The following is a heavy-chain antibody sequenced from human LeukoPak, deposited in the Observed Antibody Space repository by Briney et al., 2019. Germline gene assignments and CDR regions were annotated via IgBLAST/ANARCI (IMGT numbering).Heavy chain of an antibody. V-gene: IGHV4-59*01. Sequence: KPSETLSLTCTVSGGSITTYYWSWIRQPPGEGLEYIGQIHSSGSANYNPSLKSRVAMSLDASKNQTSLKVSSVTAADTAIYYCARDIRVVGATHYFDYWGQGSLVTVSS. D-gene: IGHD1-26*01. CDR3: ARDIRVVGATHYFDY. CDR1: GGSITTYY. J-gene: IGHJ4*02. CDR2: IHSSGSA.